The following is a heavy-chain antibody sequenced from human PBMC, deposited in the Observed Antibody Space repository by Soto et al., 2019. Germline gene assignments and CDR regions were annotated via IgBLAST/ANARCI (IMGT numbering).Heavy chain of an antibody. J-gene: IGHJ6*03. CDR2: IYPGDSDT. D-gene: IGHD6-6*01. CDR1: GYSFTSYW. V-gene: IGHV5-51*01. Sequence: GESLKISCKGSGYSFTSYWIGWVRQMPGKGLEWMGIIYPGDSDTRYSPSFQGQVTISADKSISTAYLQWSSLKASDTAMYYCARASAPGYYYYYYMAVWGKGTTVTVSS. CDR3: ARASAPGYYYYYYMAV.